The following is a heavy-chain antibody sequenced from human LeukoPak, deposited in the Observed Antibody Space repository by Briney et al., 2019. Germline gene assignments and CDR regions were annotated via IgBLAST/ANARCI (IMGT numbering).Heavy chain of an antibody. CDR1: GFTFSSYG. J-gene: IGHJ4*02. CDR3: AKDFHASGDY. CDR2: ISYDGSNK. V-gene: IGHV3-30*18. D-gene: IGHD1-26*01. Sequence: SGGSLRLSCAASGFTFSSYGMHWVRQAPGKGLEWVAVISYDGSNKYYADSVKGRFTISRDNSKNTLYLQMNSLRAEDTAVYYCAKDFHASGDYWGQGTLVTVSS.